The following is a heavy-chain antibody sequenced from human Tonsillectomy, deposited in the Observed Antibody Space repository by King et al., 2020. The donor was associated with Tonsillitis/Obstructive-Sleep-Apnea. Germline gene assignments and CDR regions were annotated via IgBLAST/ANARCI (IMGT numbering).Heavy chain of an antibody. CDR1: GFTFSSYA. J-gene: IGHJ6*02. V-gene: IGHV3-23*04. CDR3: AKDQGLYYDGMDV. CDR2: ISGSGGST. Sequence: VQLVESGGGLVQPGGSLRLPCAASGFTFSSYAMNWVRQAPGKGLEWVSAISGSGGSTYYADSVKGRFTISRDKSKNTLYLQMNSLRAEDTAVYYCAKDQGLYYDGMDVWGQGTTVTVSS.